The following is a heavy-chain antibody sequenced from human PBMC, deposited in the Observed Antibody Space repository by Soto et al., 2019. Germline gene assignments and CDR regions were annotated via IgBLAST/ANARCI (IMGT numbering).Heavy chain of an antibody. CDR3: ARVVGRAFDI. D-gene: IGHD3-10*01. CDR2: INAVNGNT. CDR1: GYTFTSYA. V-gene: IGHV1-3*01. J-gene: IGHJ3*02. Sequence: QVQLVQSGAEVKKPGASVKVSCKASGYTFTSYAMHWVRQAPGQSREWMGWINAVNGNTKYSQKCQGRVTITRDTSASTAYMELSSLRSEDTAVYYCARVVGRAFDIWGQGTMVTVSS.